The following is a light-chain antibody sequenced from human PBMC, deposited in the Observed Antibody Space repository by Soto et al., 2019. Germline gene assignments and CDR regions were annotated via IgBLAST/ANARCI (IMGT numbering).Light chain of an antibody. V-gene: IGKV1-5*03. Sequence: DIQMTQSPSTLSASVGYRFTITCRASQNISFWLAWYQQKSGKAPKVLMHRASNLENGVPSRLSGSGYGTDFTITISAMQHEDSETYYCQQSFSTSWTLGQGTKVDIK. J-gene: IGKJ1*01. CDR2: RAS. CDR1: QNISFW. CDR3: QQSFSTSWT.